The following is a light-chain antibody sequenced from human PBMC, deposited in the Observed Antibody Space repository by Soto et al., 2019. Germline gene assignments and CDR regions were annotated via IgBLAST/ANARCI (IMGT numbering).Light chain of an antibody. Sequence: QSALTQPASVSGSPGQSITISCTGTSSDVGGYNYVSWYQQHTGKAPKLMIYEVSNRPSGVANRFSGSTAGNTASLTISGLQAEDEADSYCSSYTSSSTHVFGTETKLTAL. CDR3: SSYTSSSTHV. J-gene: IGLJ1*01. CDR1: SSDVGGYNY. CDR2: EVS. V-gene: IGLV2-14*01.